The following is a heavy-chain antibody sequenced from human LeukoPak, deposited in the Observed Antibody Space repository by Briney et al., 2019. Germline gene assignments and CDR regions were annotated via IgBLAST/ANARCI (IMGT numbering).Heavy chain of an antibody. CDR3: AKDEFGYCSGGSCYSNFDY. CDR2: ISGSGGST. CDR1: GFTFSSYA. Sequence: PGGSLRLSCAASGFTFSSYAMSWVRQAPGKGLEWVSAISGSGGSTYYADSVKGRFTISRDNSKNTLYLEMNSLRAEDTAVYYCAKDEFGYCSGGSCYSNFDYWGQGTLVTVSS. J-gene: IGHJ4*02. D-gene: IGHD2-15*01. V-gene: IGHV3-23*01.